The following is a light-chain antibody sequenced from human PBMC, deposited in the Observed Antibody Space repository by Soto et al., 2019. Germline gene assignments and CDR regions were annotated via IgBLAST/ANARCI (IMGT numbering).Light chain of an antibody. V-gene: IGKV3-20*01. CDR2: GAS. CDR1: QSVDRY. CDR3: QQYGDLPWT. J-gene: IGKJ1*01. Sequence: EVVLTQSPDTLSLSPGETATLSCRASQSVDRYVAWYQQKPGQAPRLLIYGASSRATGIPDRFSGSGSGTDFTLTIDRLESEDFAVYFCQQYGDLPWTFGQGTKVDI.